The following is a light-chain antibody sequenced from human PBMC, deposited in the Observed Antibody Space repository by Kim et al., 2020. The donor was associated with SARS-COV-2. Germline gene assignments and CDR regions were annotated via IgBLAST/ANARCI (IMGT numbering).Light chain of an antibody. CDR2: STN. CDR1: SGSVSTNYY. V-gene: IGLV8-61*01. CDR3: VLYMGSGIWG. Sequence: QTVVTQEPSFSVSPGGTVTLTCGLSSGSVSTNYYPSWSQQTPGQAPRTLIYSTNTRSSGVPDRFSGSILGNKAALTITGAQADDESDYYCVLYMGSGIWGVGGGTQLTVL. J-gene: IGLJ2*01.